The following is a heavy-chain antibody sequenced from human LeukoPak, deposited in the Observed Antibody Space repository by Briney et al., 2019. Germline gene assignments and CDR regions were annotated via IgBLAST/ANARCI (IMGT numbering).Heavy chain of an antibody. D-gene: IGHD3-22*01. J-gene: IGHJ4*02. CDR1: GFTFSSYA. CDR3: AKLEEYYDSCFDY. V-gene: IGHV3-23*01. CDR2: ISGSGGST. Sequence: GGSLRLSCAASGFTFSSYAMSWVRQALGKGLEWVSAISGSGGSTYYADSVKGRFTISRDNSKNTLYLQMNSLRAEDTAVYYCAKLEEYYDSCFDYWGQGTLVTVSS.